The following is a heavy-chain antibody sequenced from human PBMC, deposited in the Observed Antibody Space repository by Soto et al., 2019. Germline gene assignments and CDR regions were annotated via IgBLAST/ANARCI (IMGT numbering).Heavy chain of an antibody. CDR1: GVSISSYY. CDR3: ARVIEEWLLYEYYYYMDV. Sequence: SETLSLTCTVSGVSISSYYWSWIRQPPGKGLEWIGYIYYSGSTNYNPSLKSRVTISVDTSKNQFSLKLSSVTAADTAVYYCARVIEEWLLYEYYYYMDVWGKGTTVTVSS. CDR2: IYYSGST. V-gene: IGHV4-59*01. D-gene: IGHD3-3*01. J-gene: IGHJ6*03.